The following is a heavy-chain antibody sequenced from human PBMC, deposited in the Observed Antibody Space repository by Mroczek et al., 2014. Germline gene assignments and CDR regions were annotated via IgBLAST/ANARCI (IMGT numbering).Heavy chain of an antibody. CDR1: GYTFTSYG. CDR2: ISAYNGNT. Sequence: QVQLVQSGAEVKKPGASVKVSCKASGYTFTSYGISWVRQAPGQGLEWMGWISAYNGNTNYAQKLQGRVTMTTDTSTSTAYMELRSLRSDDTAVYYCARDRDSVVLMVYEGQGYYYGMDVWGPRGPTVTRLL. J-gene: IGHJ6*04. V-gene: IGHV1-18*01. D-gene: IGHD2-8*01. CDR3: ARDRDSVVLMVYEGQGYYYGMDV.